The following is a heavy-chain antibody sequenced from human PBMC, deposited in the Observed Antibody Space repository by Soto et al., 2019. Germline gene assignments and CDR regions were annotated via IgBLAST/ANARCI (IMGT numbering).Heavy chain of an antibody. D-gene: IGHD6-19*01. V-gene: IGHV4-30-2*01. Sequence: QLQLQESGSGLVKPSQTLSLTCAVSGGSISSGGYSWSWIRQPPGKGLEWIGYIYHSGSTYYNPSLKSRVTISVDRSMNQFSLKLSSVTAADTAVYSCARAGGLGAVAADYWGQGTLVTVSS. CDR1: GGSISSGGYS. J-gene: IGHJ4*02. CDR3: ARAGGLGAVAADY. CDR2: IYHSGST.